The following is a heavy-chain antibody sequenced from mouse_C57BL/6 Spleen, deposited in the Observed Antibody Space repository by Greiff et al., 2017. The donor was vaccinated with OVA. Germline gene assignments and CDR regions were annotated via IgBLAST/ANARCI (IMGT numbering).Heavy chain of an antibody. Sequence: EVQGVESGGGLVQPKGSLKLSCAASGFTFNTYAMHWVRQAPGKGLEWVARIRSKSSNYATYYADSVKDRFTISRDDSQSMLYLQMNNLKTEDTAMYYCVREDYYYGSSYFDYWGQGTTLTVSS. CDR3: VREDYYYGSSYFDY. V-gene: IGHV10-3*01. J-gene: IGHJ2*01. D-gene: IGHD1-1*01. CDR1: GFTFNTYA. CDR2: IRSKSSNYAT.